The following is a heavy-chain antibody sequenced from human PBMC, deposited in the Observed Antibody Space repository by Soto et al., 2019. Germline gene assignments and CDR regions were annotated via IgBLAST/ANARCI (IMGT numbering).Heavy chain of an antibody. V-gene: IGHV3-30-3*01. J-gene: IGHJ4*02. Sequence: LRLSCAASGFTFSSYAMHWVRQAPGTGLEWVAVIPYEGSNKYYADSVKGRFTISRDNSKNTLYLQMNSLRTEDTAVYYCARVLGGMATVPFDYWGQGALVTVSS. CDR1: GFTFSSYA. CDR3: ARVLGGMATVPFDY. D-gene: IGHD4-4*01. CDR2: IPYEGSNK.